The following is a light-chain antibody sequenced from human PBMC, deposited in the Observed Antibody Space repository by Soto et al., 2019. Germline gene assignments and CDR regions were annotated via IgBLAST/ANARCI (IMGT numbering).Light chain of an antibody. CDR3: GTWDSSLSAHYV. J-gene: IGLJ1*01. Sequence: QSVLTQPASVSAAPGQKVTISCSGSSSNIGNNYVSWYQQLPGTAPKLLIYENNKLPSGIPDRFSGSKSGTSATLGITGLQTGDEADYYCGTWDSSLSAHYVFGTGTKVTVL. CDR2: ENN. CDR1: SSNIGNNY. V-gene: IGLV1-51*02.